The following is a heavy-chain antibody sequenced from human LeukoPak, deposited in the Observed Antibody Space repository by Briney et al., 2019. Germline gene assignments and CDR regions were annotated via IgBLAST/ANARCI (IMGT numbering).Heavy chain of an antibody. V-gene: IGHV4-39*07. Sequence: PSETLSLTCTVSGGSISSSSYYWGWIRQPPGKGLEWIGSIYYSGSTYYNPSLKSRVTISVDTSKNQFSLKLSSVTAADTAVYYCARARSSWYEDYFDYWGQGTLVTVSS. D-gene: IGHD6-13*01. CDR2: IYYSGST. J-gene: IGHJ4*02. CDR3: ARARSSWYEDYFDY. CDR1: GGSISSSSYY.